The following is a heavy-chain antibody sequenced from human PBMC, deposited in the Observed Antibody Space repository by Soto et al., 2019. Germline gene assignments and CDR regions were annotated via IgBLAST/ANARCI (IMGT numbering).Heavy chain of an antibody. V-gene: IGHV3-48*01. D-gene: IGHD3-3*01. CDR2: ISSSSSTI. CDR1: GFTFSSYS. Sequence: GGSLRLSCASSGFTFSSYSMNWVRQAPGKGLEWVSYISSSSSTIYYADSVKGRFTISRDNAKNSLYLQMNSLRAEDTAVYYCARHYDFWSGYYPDAFDIWGQGTMVTVSS. J-gene: IGHJ3*02. CDR3: ARHYDFWSGYYPDAFDI.